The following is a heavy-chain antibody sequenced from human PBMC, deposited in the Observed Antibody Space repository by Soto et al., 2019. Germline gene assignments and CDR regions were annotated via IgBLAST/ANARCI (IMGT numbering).Heavy chain of an antibody. D-gene: IGHD3-3*01. Sequence: SVNVSCKASGGTFSSYAISWVRQAPGQGLEWMGGIIPIFGTANYAQKFQGRVTITADESTSTAYMELRSLRSDDTAVYYCAREVYYDFWSGSPNYYGMDVWGQGTTVTAP. J-gene: IGHJ6*02. CDR3: AREVYYDFWSGSPNYYGMDV. CDR1: GGTFSSYA. CDR2: IIPIFGTA. V-gene: IGHV1-69*13.